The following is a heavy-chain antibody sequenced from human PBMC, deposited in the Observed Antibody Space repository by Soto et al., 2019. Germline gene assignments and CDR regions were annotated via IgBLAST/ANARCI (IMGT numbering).Heavy chain of an antibody. V-gene: IGHV1-69*08. Sequence: QVQLVQSGAEVKKPGSSVKVSCKASGGTFSSYTISWVRQAPGQGLEWMGRIIPILGITNYAQKFQGRVTITADKSTSTAYMELSSLRSEDTAVYYCARDYGSGLQSKDYWGQGTLVTVSS. CDR3: ARDYGSGLQSKDY. CDR2: IIPILGIT. CDR1: GGTFSSYT. J-gene: IGHJ4*02. D-gene: IGHD3-10*01.